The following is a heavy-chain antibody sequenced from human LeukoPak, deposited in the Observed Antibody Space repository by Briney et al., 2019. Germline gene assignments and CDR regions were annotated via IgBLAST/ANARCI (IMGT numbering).Heavy chain of an antibody. D-gene: IGHD6-13*01. CDR1: GYSISSGCY. Sequence: SETLSLTCTVSGYSISSGCYWGWIRQPPGKGLEWIGSIYHSGSTYYNPSLKSRVTISVDTSKNQFSLKLSSVTAADTAVYYCAKGYSSPAPYYYYYMDVWGKGTTVTVSS. CDR3: AKGYSSPAPYYYYYMDV. J-gene: IGHJ6*03. V-gene: IGHV4-38-2*02. CDR2: IYHSGST.